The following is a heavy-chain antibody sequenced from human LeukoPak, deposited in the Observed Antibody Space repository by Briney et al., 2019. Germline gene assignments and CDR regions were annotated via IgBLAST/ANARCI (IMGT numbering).Heavy chain of an antibody. CDR3: ARPSADSSSWFDFDY. D-gene: IGHD6-13*01. V-gene: IGHV5-51*01. Sequence: GESLKISCKGSGYSFATYWIGWVRQKPGKGLEWVGTIYPGDSDTRYSPSFQGQVTISADKSISTAYLQWSSLKASDTAMYYCARPSADSSSWFDFDYWGQGTLVTVSS. CDR1: GYSFATYW. CDR2: IYPGDSDT. J-gene: IGHJ4*02.